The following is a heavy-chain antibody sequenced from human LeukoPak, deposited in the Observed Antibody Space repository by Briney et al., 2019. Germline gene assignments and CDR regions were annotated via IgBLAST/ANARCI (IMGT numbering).Heavy chain of an antibody. Sequence: GGSLRLSCAASGFTFSTYAMHWVRQAPGKGLEWVAVISYDGSNKYYADSVKGRFTIPRDNSKNTLYLQMNSLRAEGTAVYYCARAYYYDSSGYYQLTAFDIWGQGTMVTVSS. CDR3: ARAYYYDSSGYYQLTAFDI. CDR1: GFTFSTYA. V-gene: IGHV3-30*01. CDR2: ISYDGSNK. J-gene: IGHJ3*02. D-gene: IGHD3-22*01.